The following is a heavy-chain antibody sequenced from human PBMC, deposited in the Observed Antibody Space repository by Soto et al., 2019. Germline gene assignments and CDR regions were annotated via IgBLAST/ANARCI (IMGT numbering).Heavy chain of an antibody. D-gene: IGHD2-21*02. CDR2: INHSGST. CDR3: ASFVVVTAIMGDDSFDI. J-gene: IGHJ3*02. V-gene: IGHV4-34*01. CDR1: GGSFSGYY. Sequence: PSETLSLTCAVYGGSFSGYYWSWIRQPPGKGLEWIGEINHSGSTNYNPSLKSRVTISVDTSKNQFSLKLSSVTAADTAVYYCASFVVVTAIMGDDSFDIWGQGTMVTVSS.